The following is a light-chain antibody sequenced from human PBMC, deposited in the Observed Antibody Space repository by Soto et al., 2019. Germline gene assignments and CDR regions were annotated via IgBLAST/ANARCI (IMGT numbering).Light chain of an antibody. CDR2: KAS. CDR3: QHYNSYSEA. J-gene: IGKJ1*01. V-gene: IGKV1-5*03. CDR1: QTISSW. Sequence: DIQMTQSPSTLSGSVGDSVNITCLASQTISSWLAWYQQRPGKAPKLLIYKASTLKSGVPSRFSGSGSGTEFTLTISSLQPDDFATYYCQHYNSYSEAFGQGTKVDI.